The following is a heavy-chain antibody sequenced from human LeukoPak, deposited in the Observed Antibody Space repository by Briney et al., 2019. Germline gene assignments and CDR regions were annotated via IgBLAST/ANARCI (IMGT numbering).Heavy chain of an antibody. V-gene: IGHV3-48*03. Sequence: GGSLRLSCTASGFTFGDYAMNWVRQAPGKGLEWISYIGGDGIAFYADSVKGRFTASKDDARKSMYLQMNSLRVEDTAVYYCAKDRANWAIDDWGQGTQVTVSS. D-gene: IGHD3-16*01. CDR1: GFTFGDYA. CDR3: AKDRANWAIDD. CDR2: IGGDGIA. J-gene: IGHJ4*02.